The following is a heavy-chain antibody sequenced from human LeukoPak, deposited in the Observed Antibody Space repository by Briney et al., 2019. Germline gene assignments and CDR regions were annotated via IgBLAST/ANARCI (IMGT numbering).Heavy chain of an antibody. J-gene: IGHJ4*02. CDR2: IKSKTDGGTT. V-gene: IGHV3-15*01. Sequence: GGSLRLSCAASGFTFSNAWMSWVRQAPGKGLEWVGRIKSKTDGGTTDYAAPVKGRFTISRDDSKNTLYLQMNSLKTEDTAVYYCTTPPGYCSSTSCWDDYWGQGTLVTVSS. CDR1: GFTFSNAW. CDR3: TTPPGYCSSTSCWDDY. D-gene: IGHD2-2*01.